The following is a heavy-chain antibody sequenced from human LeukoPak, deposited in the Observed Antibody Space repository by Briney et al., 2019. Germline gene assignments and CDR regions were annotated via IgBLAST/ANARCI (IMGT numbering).Heavy chain of an antibody. CDR2: IYHSGST. Sequence: SETLSLTGTVSGYSISCGYYWGWIRQHPGNGLEWIGTIYHSGSTYYNPSLKSRVTLSVDTSKNQFSLKLTSVPASHSAVSCWPRDDGSGKRFDPWGQGTLVTVTS. D-gene: IGHD3-3*01. CDR1: GYSISCGYY. CDR3: PRDDGSGKRFDP. J-gene: IGHJ5*02. V-gene: IGHV4-38-2*02.